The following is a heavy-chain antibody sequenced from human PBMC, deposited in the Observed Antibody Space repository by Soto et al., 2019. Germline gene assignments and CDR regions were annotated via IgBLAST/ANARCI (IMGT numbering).Heavy chain of an antibody. Sequence: SVKVSCKASGGTFSSYAISWVRQAPGQGLEWMGGIIPIFGTANYAQKFQGRVTITADESTSTAYMELSSLRSEDTAVYYCARGGVYGDYYFDYWGQGTLVSVSS. D-gene: IGHD4-17*01. J-gene: IGHJ4*02. CDR1: GGTFSSYA. CDR3: ARGGVYGDYYFDY. CDR2: IIPIFGTA. V-gene: IGHV1-69*13.